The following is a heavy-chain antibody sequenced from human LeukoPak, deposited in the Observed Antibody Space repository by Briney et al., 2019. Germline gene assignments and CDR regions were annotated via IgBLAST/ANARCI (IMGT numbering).Heavy chain of an antibody. J-gene: IGHJ4*02. V-gene: IGHV3-11*04. CDR1: GFTFSDYY. Sequence: GGSLRLSCAASGFTFSDYYMSWIRQTPGKGLEWVSFISSSSSTIYYADSVKGRFTISRDNAKNSLYLQMNSLRAEDTAVYYCARDRGGSYSAIDYWGQGTLATVSS. D-gene: IGHD1-26*01. CDR3: ARDRGGSYSAIDY. CDR2: ISSSSSTI.